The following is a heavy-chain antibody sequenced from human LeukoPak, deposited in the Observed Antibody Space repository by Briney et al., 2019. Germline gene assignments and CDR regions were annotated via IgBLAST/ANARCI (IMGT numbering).Heavy chain of an antibody. V-gene: IGHV3-11*01. D-gene: IGHD2-15*01. CDR2: ISSSGSTI. Sequence: PGGSLRLSCAASGFTFSDYYMSWIRQAPGKGLEWVSYISSSGSTIYYADSVKGRFTISRDSAKNSLYLQMNSLRAEDTAVYYCARDAVVTRPYFDYWGQGTLVTVSS. CDR3: ARDAVVTRPYFDY. J-gene: IGHJ4*02. CDR1: GFTFSDYY.